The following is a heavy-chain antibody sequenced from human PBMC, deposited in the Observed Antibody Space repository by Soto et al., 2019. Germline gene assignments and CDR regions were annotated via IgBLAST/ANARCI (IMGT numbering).Heavy chain of an antibody. CDR3: ARTPGGSVAFVDY. J-gene: IGHJ4*02. CDR1: GYTFTSYD. D-gene: IGHD2-15*01. CDR2: MNPNSGNT. V-gene: IGHV1-8*01. Sequence: GASVKVSCKASGYTFTSYDINWVRQATGQGLEWMGWMNPNSGNTGYAQKFQGRVTITRDTSASTAYMELSSLRSEDTAVYYCARTPGGSVAFVDYGGQGTLVTVPS.